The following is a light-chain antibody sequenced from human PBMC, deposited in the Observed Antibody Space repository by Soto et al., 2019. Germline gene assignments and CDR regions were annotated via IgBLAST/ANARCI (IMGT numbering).Light chain of an antibody. J-gene: IGKJ5*01. CDR1: QSVSSH. Sequence: EIVVTQSPATLSLSPGERATLSCSASQSVSSHLAWYQQKPGEAPRLLIDDASNRATGIPARFSGSGCGRDFTLTISSLEHEDFAVFYCQQRSNWPPFTFGQGTRLEIK. V-gene: IGKV3-11*02. CDR3: QQRSNWPPFT. CDR2: DAS.